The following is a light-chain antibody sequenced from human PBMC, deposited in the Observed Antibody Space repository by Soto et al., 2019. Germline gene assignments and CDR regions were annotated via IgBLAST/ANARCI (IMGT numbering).Light chain of an antibody. CDR3: QQFNSYPIT. Sequence: AIQLTQSPSSLSASVGDRVTITCRASQGISSALAWYQQKPGKAPKLLIYDASSLASGVPSRFSGSGSGTDFTLTISSLQPDDFATYYCQQFNSYPITFGHGTRLEIK. CDR2: DAS. CDR1: QGISSA. J-gene: IGKJ5*01. V-gene: IGKV1-13*02.